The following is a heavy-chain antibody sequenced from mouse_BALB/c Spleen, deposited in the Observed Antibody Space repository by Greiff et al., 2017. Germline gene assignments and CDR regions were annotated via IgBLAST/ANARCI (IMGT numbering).Heavy chain of an antibody. J-gene: IGHJ2*01. CDR3: ARWPHGNSPLDY. CDR2: IDPSDSYT. CDR1: GYTFTSYW. Sequence: VQLQQPGAELVKPGASVKLSCKASGYTFTSYWMHWVKQRPGQGLEWIGEIDPSDSYTNYNQKFKGKATLTVDKSSSTAYMQLSSLTSEDSAVYYCARWPHGNSPLDYWGQGTTLTVSS. D-gene: IGHD2-1*01. V-gene: IGHV1-69*02.